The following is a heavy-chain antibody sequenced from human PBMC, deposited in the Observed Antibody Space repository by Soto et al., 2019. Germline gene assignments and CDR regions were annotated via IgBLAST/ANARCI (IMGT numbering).Heavy chain of an antibody. V-gene: IGHV3-74*01. CDR1: GFTFSSYL. CDR3: ARVRMAGDFDI. Sequence: EVQLVESGGGLVQPGGSLRLSCAASGFTFSSYLMHWVRQAPGKGLVWVSRINSDGSSTTYADSVKGRFTISRDSATNTWYLQMNSLRAEDPAVYYCARVRMAGDFDIGGQGSMVTVSS. D-gene: IGHD6-19*01. CDR2: INSDGSST. J-gene: IGHJ3*02.